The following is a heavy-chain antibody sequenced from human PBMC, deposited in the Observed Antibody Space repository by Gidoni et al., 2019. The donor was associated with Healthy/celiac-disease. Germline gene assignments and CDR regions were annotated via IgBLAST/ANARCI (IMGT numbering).Heavy chain of an antibody. J-gene: IGHJ4*02. D-gene: IGHD6-13*01. V-gene: IGHV3-21*01. CDR1: GFTFSSYS. Sequence: EVQLVESGGGLVKPGGSLRLSCAVSGFTFSSYSMNWVRQATGKGLVWVSSISSSISYIYYADSVKGRCTISRDNAKNSLYLQMNSLRAEDTAVYYCASGLAAAGTVGPCAYWGQVTLVTVSS. CDR3: ASGLAAAGTVGPCAY. CDR2: ISSSISYI.